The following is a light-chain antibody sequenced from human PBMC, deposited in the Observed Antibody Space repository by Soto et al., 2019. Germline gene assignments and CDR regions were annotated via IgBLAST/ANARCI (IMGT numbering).Light chain of an antibody. V-gene: IGKV3-15*01. CDR2: GAS. CDR3: QQHTNWPQT. J-gene: IGKJ1*01. CDR1: QSVNTN. Sequence: EIVMTQSPATLSVSPGERATLSCRASQSVNTNLVWYQQKPRQPPRLLIYGASTRAAGIPARFSGSGSGTQFTLTISSLQSEDFAFYYCQQHTNWPQTFGQGTKVEIK.